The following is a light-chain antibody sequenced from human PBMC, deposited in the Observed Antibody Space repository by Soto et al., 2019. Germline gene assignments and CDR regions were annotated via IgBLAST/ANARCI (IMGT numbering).Light chain of an antibody. CDR3: QQYGSSPPSIT. CDR1: QSVSSN. Sequence: EIVMTQSPSTLSVSPGERATLSCRASQSVSSNLAWYQKKPGQAPRLLIYGASTRATGIPARFSGSGSGTDFTLTISRLEPEDFAVYYCQQYGSSPPSITFGQGTRLEI. J-gene: IGKJ5*01. V-gene: IGKV3-15*01. CDR2: GAS.